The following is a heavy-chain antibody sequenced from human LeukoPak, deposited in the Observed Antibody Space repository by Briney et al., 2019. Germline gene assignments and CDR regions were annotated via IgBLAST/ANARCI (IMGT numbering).Heavy chain of an antibody. V-gene: IGHV3-74*01. CDR2: INSDGSST. CDR1: GFTFSSYW. Sequence: GGSLRLSCAASGFTFSSYWMHWVRQAPGKGLVWVSRINSDGSSTSYADSVKGRFTISRDNAKNTLYLQMNSLRAEDTAVYYCARAGYFALEGAFDIWGQGTMVTVSS. CDR3: ARAGYFALEGAFDI. J-gene: IGHJ3*02. D-gene: IGHD3-9*01.